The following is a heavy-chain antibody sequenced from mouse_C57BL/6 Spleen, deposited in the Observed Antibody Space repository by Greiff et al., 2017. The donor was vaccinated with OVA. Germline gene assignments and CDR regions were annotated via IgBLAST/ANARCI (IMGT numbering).Heavy chain of an antibody. D-gene: IGHD2-4*01. Sequence: VQLQQPGAELVKPGASVKMSCKASGYTFTSYWITWVKQRPGQGLEWIGDIYPGSGSTNYNEKFKSKATLTVDTSSSTAYMQLSSLTSEDSAVYYCARRGYYDYDGYWYFDVWGTGTTVTVSS. CDR3: ARRGYYDYDGYWYFDV. CDR2: IYPGSGST. J-gene: IGHJ1*03. V-gene: IGHV1-55*01. CDR1: GYTFTSYW.